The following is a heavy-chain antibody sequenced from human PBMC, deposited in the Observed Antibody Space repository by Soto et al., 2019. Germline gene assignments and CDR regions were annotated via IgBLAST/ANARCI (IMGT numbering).Heavy chain of an antibody. CDR1: GFIFTDYA. Sequence: GGSLRLSCAASGFIFTDYAMTWVRQAPGKGLEWVSGLSGSGGDTYYADSVKGRFTASRDNSRNTLYLQMNSLRAEDTAVYYCAKDVDTTSHLNWFDPWGQGVMVTVSS. CDR2: LSGSGGDT. V-gene: IGHV3-23*01. D-gene: IGHD1-1*01. J-gene: IGHJ5*02. CDR3: AKDVDTTSHLNWFDP.